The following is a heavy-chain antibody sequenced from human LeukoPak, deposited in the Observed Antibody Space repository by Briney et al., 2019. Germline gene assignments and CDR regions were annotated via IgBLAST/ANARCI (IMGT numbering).Heavy chain of an antibody. D-gene: IGHD6-13*01. CDR3: ASFSSSWSPGY. J-gene: IGHJ4*02. CDR1: GFTFSSYS. V-gene: IGHV3-21*01. CDR2: ISSSSSYI. Sequence: GSLGLSCAASGFTFSSYSMNWVRQAPGKGLEWVSSISSSSSYIYYADSVKGRFTISRDNAKNSLYLQMNSLRAEDTAVYYCASFSSSWSPGYWGQGTLVTVSS.